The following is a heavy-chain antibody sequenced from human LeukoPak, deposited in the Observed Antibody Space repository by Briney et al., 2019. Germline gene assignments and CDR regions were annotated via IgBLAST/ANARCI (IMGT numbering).Heavy chain of an antibody. V-gene: IGHV3-21*01. Sequence: GGSLRLSCVASGFTFSSYSMSWVRQAPGKGLEWVSSISSSSIYIYDADSVKGRFTISRDNAKNSLYLQMNSLKAEDTAVYYCASGVYYQLLSGALDIWGQGTMVTVSS. J-gene: IGHJ3*02. CDR3: ASGVYYQLLSGALDI. CDR1: GFTFSSYS. CDR2: ISSSSIYI. D-gene: IGHD2-2*01.